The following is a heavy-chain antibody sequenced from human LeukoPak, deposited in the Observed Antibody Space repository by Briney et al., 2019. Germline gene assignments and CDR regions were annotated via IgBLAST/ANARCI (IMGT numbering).Heavy chain of an antibody. J-gene: IGHJ4*02. CDR1: GGTFSSYA. CDR3: ARDLSGWSGFGY. D-gene: IGHD6-19*01. V-gene: IGHV1-69*05. Sequence: SVKVSCKASGGTFSSYAISWVLQAPGQGLEWMGRIIPIFGTANYAQKFQGRVTITTDESTSTAYMELSSLRSEDTAVYYCARDLSGWSGFGYWGQGTLVTVSS. CDR2: IIPIFGTA.